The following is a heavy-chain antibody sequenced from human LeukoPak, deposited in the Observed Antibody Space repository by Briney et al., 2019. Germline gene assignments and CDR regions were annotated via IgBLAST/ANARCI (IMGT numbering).Heavy chain of an antibody. CDR2: IYYSGST. J-gene: IGHJ2*01. CDR1: GGSISSSSYY. V-gene: IGHV4-39*01. Sequence: SETLSLTCTVSGGSISSSSYYWGWVRQAPGKGLEWIGSIYYSGSTYYNPSLKSRVTISVDTSKNQFSLKLSSVTAADTAVYYCVRLSVVSPHRYFDLWGRGTLVTVSS. D-gene: IGHD4-23*01. CDR3: VRLSVVSPHRYFDL.